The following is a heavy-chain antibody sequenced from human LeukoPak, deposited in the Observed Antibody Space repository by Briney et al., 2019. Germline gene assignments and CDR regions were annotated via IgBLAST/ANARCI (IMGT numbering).Heavy chain of an antibody. CDR1: GFTFSSYA. D-gene: IGHD3-10*01. CDR3: AKSFHGLLWFGELGYFDY. CDR2: ISGSGGST. V-gene: IGHV3-23*01. J-gene: IGHJ4*02. Sequence: GGSLRLSCAASGFTFSSYAMSWVRQAPGKGLEWVSAISGSGGSTYYADSVKGRFTISRDNSKNTLYLQMNSLRAEDTAVYYCAKSFHGLLWFGELGYFDYWGQGTLVTVSS.